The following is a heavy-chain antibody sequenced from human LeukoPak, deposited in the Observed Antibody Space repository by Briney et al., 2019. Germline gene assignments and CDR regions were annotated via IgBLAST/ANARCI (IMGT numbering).Heavy chain of an antibody. CDR1: GFTFSSYA. J-gene: IGHJ1*01. CDR2: ISGSGGST. D-gene: IGHD3-22*01. V-gene: IGHV3-23*01. Sequence: GGSLRLSCAASGFTFSSYAMSWVRQAPGKGLEWVSAISGSGGSTYYADSVKGRFTISRDNSRNTLYLQMNSLRAEDTAVYYCAKTLDYYDSSGFHYWGQGTLVTVSS. CDR3: AKTLDYYDSSGFHY.